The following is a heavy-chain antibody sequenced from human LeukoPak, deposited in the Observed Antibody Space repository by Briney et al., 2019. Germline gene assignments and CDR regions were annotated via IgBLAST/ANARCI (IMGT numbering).Heavy chain of an antibody. CDR2: TNHSGST. D-gene: IGHD6-13*01. CDR3: ARVGPFYSSSWYRYYYMDI. V-gene: IGHV4-34*01. J-gene: IGHJ6*03. CDR1: GGSISSYY. Sequence: SETLSLTCTVSGGSISSYYWSWIRQPPGKGLEWIGETNHSGSTNYNPSLKSRVTISVDTSKNQFSLKLSSVTAADTAVYYCARVGPFYSSSWYRYYYMDIWGKGTTVTISS.